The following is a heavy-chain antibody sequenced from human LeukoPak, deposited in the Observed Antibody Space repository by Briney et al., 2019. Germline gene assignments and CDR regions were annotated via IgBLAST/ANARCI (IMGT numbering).Heavy chain of an antibody. Sequence: ASVKVTCKASGYTFTGYHMHWVRQAPGQGLEWMGWINPNGGGTNYAQKFQGRVTMTRDTSISTAYMELSRLRSDDTAVYYCARFYYDILTGYYYFDYWGQGTLVTVSS. CDR3: ARFYYDILTGYYYFDY. V-gene: IGHV1-2*02. D-gene: IGHD3-9*01. J-gene: IGHJ4*02. CDR2: INPNGGGT. CDR1: GYTFTGYH.